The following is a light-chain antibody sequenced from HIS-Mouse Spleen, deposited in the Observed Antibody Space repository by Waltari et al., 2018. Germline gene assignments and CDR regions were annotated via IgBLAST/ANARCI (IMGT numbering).Light chain of an antibody. V-gene: IGLV2-23*01. CDR1: SSDVGSYNL. CDR2: EGS. CDR3: CSYAVSSTWV. Sequence: QSALTQPASVSGSPGQSITISCTGTSSDVGSYNLVSWYQQHPGKAPTRMIYEGSKRPSGVSNRFSGSKSGNTASLTISGLQAEDEADYYCCSYAVSSTWVFGGGTKLTVL. J-gene: IGLJ3*02.